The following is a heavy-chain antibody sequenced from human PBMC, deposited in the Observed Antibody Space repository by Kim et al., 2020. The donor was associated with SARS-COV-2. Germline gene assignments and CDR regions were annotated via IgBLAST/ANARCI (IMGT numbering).Heavy chain of an antibody. CDR1: GGSISSGSYY. D-gene: IGHD4-17*01. CDR2: IYTSGST. Sequence: SETLSLTCTVSGGSISSGSYYWSWIRQPAGKGLEWIGRIYTSGSTNYNPSLKSRVTISVDTSKNQFSLKLSSVTAADTAVYYCARALRTTRPYGMDVWGQGTTVTVSS. J-gene: IGHJ6*02. CDR3: ARALRTTRPYGMDV. V-gene: IGHV4-61*02.